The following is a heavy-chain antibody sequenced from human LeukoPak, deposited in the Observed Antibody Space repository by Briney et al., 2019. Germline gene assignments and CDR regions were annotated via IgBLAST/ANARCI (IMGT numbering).Heavy chain of an antibody. D-gene: IGHD3-22*01. J-gene: IGHJ4*02. Sequence: ASVKVSCKVSGYTLTELSMHWVRQAPGKGLGWMGGFDPEDGETIYAQKFQGRVTMTEDTSTDTAYMELSSLRSEDTAVYYCATLDRVRSITMIVGGFDYWGQGTLVTVSS. V-gene: IGHV1-24*01. CDR2: FDPEDGET. CDR1: GYTLTELS. CDR3: ATLDRVRSITMIVGGFDY.